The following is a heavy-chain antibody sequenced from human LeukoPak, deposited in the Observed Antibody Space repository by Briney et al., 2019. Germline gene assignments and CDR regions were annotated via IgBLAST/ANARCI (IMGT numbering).Heavy chain of an antibody. Sequence: SETLSLTCTVSGGSISSSSYYWGWIRQPPGKGLEWIGSIYYSGSTYYNPSLKSRFTISLDTSKNQFSLKLSSVTAADTAVYYCARGGDFYDSSGYYNWFDPWGQGTLVTVSS. CDR2: IYYSGST. V-gene: IGHV4-39*07. D-gene: IGHD3-22*01. CDR3: ARGGDFYDSSGYYNWFDP. CDR1: GGSISSSSYY. J-gene: IGHJ5*02.